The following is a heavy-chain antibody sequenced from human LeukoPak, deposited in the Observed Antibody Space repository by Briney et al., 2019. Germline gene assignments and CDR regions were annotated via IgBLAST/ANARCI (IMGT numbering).Heavy chain of an antibody. Sequence: PGGSLRLSCAASGFTFSSYAMSWVRQAPGKGLEWVSAISGSGGSTYYADSVKGRFTISRGNSKNTLCLQMNSLRAEDTAVYYCAKTVYDSNSYYYDFDYWGQGTLVTVSS. CDR1: GFTFSSYA. V-gene: IGHV3-23*01. D-gene: IGHD3-22*01. CDR2: ISGSGGST. CDR3: AKTVYDSNSYYYDFDY. J-gene: IGHJ4*02.